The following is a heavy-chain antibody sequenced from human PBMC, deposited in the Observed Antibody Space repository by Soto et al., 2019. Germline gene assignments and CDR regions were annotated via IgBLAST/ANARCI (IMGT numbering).Heavy chain of an antibody. CDR1: GGSISSGGYY. V-gene: IGHV4-31*03. J-gene: IGHJ3*02. CDR3: ARAYYDILTGYPDAFDI. D-gene: IGHD3-9*01. CDR2: IYYRGSN. Sequence: QVQLQESGPGLVKPSQTLSLTCTVSGGSISSGGYYWSWIRQHPGKALEWIGYIYYRGSNNYNTSLKSRVNLSVDTSKDQFSLKLGSVTAGDTAVYYWARAYYDILTGYPDAFDIWGQGTMVTVSS.